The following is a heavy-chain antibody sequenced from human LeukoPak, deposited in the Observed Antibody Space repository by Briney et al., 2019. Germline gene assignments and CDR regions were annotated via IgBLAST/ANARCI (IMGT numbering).Heavy chain of an antibody. D-gene: IGHD3-10*01. CDR2: INPNSGGP. CDR1: GYTFTGYY. Sequence: ASVKVSCKASGYTFTGYYMHWVRQAPGQGLEWMGWINPNSGGPNYAQKFQGRVTMTRDTSISTAYMELSRLRSDDTAVYYCARVYGSGSYYLYWGQGTLVTVSS. J-gene: IGHJ4*02. V-gene: IGHV1-2*02. CDR3: ARVYGSGSYYLY.